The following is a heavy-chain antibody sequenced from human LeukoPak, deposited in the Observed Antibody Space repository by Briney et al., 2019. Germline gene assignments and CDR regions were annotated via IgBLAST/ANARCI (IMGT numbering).Heavy chain of an antibody. CDR1: GVSFSGYY. J-gene: IGHJ5*02. CDR3: ARGRRLFTVDTAMAT. Sequence: SETLSLTCAVYGVSFSGYYWSWLRQPPGKGLEWIGEINHSGSTNYNPSLKGRVTISVDTSNNQFSLKMSFVTAADTAVYYCARGRRLFTVDTAMATWGEGTLVTVSS. D-gene: IGHD5-18*01. V-gene: IGHV4-34*01. CDR2: INHSGST.